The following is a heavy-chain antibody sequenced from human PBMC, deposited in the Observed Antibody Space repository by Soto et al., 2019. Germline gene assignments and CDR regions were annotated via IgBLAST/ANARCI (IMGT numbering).Heavy chain of an antibody. D-gene: IGHD5-12*01. Sequence: GSLRISCAASGFTFSSYEMNWVRQAPGKGLEWVSYISSIGSTIYYADSVKGRFTISRDNAKNSLYLQMNSLRAEDTAVYYCARDAIVATIDDYWGQGTLVTVSS. V-gene: IGHV3-48*03. CDR2: ISSIGSTI. CDR1: GFTFSSYE. J-gene: IGHJ4*02. CDR3: ARDAIVATIDDY.